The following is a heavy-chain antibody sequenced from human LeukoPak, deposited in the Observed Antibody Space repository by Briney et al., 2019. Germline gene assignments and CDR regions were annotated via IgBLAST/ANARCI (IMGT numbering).Heavy chain of an antibody. D-gene: IGHD3-22*01. CDR1: GYTFTSYG. J-gene: IGHJ4*02. CDR3: ARDYKSYYYDSSGYYYHLVDCGY. CDR2: ISAYNGNT. Sequence: ASVKVSCKASGYTFTSYGISWVRQAPGQGLEWMGWISAYNGNTKYAQKLQGRVTMTTDTSTSTAYMELRSLRSDDTAVYYCARDYKSYYYDSSGYYYHLVDCGYWGQGTLVTVSS. V-gene: IGHV1-18*01.